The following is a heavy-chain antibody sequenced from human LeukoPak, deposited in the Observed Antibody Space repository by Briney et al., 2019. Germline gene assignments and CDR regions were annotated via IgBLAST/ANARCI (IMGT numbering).Heavy chain of an antibody. V-gene: IGHV3-74*01. J-gene: IGHJ4*02. Sequence: GRSLRLSCAASGFTFSSYWMHWVRQAPGKGLVLVSRINSDGSSTSYADSVKGRFTISRDNAKNTLYLQMNSLRAEDTAVYYCAREVGGSSSWYAIEYYFDYWGQGTLVTVSS. D-gene: IGHD6-13*01. CDR3: AREVGGSSSWYAIEYYFDY. CDR1: GFTFSSYW. CDR2: INSDGSST.